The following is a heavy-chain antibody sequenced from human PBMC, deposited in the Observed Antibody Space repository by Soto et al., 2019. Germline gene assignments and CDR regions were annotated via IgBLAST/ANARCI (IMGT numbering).Heavy chain of an antibody. D-gene: IGHD3-16*01. J-gene: IGHJ3*02. Sequence: SETLSLTCTVSGGSISSGGYYWSWIRQHPGKGLEWIGYIYYSGSTYYNPSLKSRVTISVDTSKNQFSLKLSSVTAADTAVYYCATTPVWGYVWGGAFDIWGQGTMVTVSS. CDR3: ATTPVWGYVWGGAFDI. CDR1: GGSISSGGYY. V-gene: IGHV4-31*03. CDR2: IYYSGST.